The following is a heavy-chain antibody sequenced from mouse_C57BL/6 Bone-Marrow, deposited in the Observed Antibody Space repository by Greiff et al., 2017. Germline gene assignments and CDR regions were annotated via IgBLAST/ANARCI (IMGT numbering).Heavy chain of an antibody. V-gene: IGHV7-3*01. J-gene: IGHJ4*01. CDR1: GFTFTDYY. D-gene: IGHD2-3*01. Sequence: EVKVVESGGGLVQPGGSLSLSCAASGFTFTDYYMSWVRQPPGKALEWLGFIRNKANGYTTEYSASVKGRFTISRDNSQSILYLQMNALRAEDSATYYCARSYFPYDGYYEAMDYWGQGTSVTVSS. CDR2: IRNKANGYTT. CDR3: ARSYFPYDGYYEAMDY.